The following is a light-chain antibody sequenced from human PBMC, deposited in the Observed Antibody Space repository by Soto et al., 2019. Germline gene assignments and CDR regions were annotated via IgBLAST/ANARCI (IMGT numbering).Light chain of an antibody. Sequence: EIVLTQSPATLSLSPGERATLSCRASQSISSYLAWYQQKPGQAPRLLIYGASNRATGIPARFSGSGSGTDFTLTISSLEPEDFAVYYCQQRNNWPPIFTFGPGTKVDIK. V-gene: IGKV3-11*01. CDR3: QQRNNWPPIFT. CDR2: GAS. CDR1: QSISSY. J-gene: IGKJ3*01.